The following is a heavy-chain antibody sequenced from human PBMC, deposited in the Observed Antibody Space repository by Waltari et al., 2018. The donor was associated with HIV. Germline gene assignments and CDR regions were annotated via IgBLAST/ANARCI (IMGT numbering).Heavy chain of an antibody. V-gene: IGHV3-23*01. J-gene: IGHJ5*02. CDR1: GFPFGNYA. CDR3: TKDQTGAADS. Sequence: EVLLLQSGGDLVQPGGSLRLSGAASGFPFGNYAMNWVRQAPGKGLEWVSSISGGGGTTYYAGSVKGRFTVSRDNSKNTLYLQMNSLRVEDTAMYYCTKDQTGAADSWGQGTQVTVPS. CDR2: ISGGGGTT. D-gene: IGHD1-1*01.